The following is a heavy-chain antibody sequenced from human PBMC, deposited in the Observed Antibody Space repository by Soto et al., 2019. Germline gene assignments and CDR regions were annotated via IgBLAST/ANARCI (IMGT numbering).Heavy chain of an antibody. CDR2: IHHRGSI. D-gene: IGHD6-25*01. V-gene: IGHV4-4*02. Sequence: SETLSLTCAVSSGSISSINWWSWVRQPPGKGLEWIGEIHHRGSINYNPSLKSRLTISVDKSKNQFSLNLSSVTAADTAVYYCARVAESDAFDIWGQGTMVTVSS. CDR1: SGSISSINW. J-gene: IGHJ3*02. CDR3: ARVAESDAFDI.